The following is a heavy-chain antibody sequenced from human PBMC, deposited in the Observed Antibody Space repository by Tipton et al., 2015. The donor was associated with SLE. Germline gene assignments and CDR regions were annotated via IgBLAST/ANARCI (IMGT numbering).Heavy chain of an antibody. Sequence: LRLSCTVSGGSISSGGYYWSWIRQHPGKGLEWIGYIYYSGSTYYNPSLKSRVTISVDTSKNQFSLKLSSVTAADTAVYYCARGTDWGGGAFDIWGQGTMVTVSS. CDR3: ARGTDWGGGAFDI. CDR1: GGSISSGGYY. CDR2: IYYSGST. J-gene: IGHJ3*02. D-gene: IGHD7-27*01. V-gene: IGHV4-31*03.